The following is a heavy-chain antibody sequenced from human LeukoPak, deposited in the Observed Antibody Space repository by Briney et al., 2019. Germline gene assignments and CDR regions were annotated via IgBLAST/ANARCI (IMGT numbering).Heavy chain of an antibody. CDR3: ARDYADYVGYFFFDY. CDR2: ISGGGETT. CDR1: GFTFNNYA. V-gene: IGHV3-23*01. J-gene: IGHJ4*02. Sequence: TGGSLRLSCAASGFTFNNYAMNWVRQAPGKGLEWVSSISGGGETTYYADSAKGRFTISRDNSQNTLYLQMNSLRAGDTAVYYCARDYADYVGYFFFDYWGQGTLVTVSS. D-gene: IGHD4-17*01.